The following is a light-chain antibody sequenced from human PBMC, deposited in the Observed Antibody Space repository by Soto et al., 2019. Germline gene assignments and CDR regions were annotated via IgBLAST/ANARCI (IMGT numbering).Light chain of an antibody. V-gene: IGKV1-39*01. CDR1: QSVSGW. CDR3: QQSFSSPPWT. J-gene: IGKJ1*01. Sequence: DIQMTQSPSTLSASVGDTVTVTCRASQSVSGWLAWYQQKPGKAPNLLIYAASSLHSGVPSRFSGSGSGTDFTLTISSLQPEDFATYYCQQSFSSPPWTFGQGTKVDIK. CDR2: AAS.